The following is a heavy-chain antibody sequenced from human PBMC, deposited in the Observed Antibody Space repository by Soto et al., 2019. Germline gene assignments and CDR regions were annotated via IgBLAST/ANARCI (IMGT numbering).Heavy chain of an antibody. J-gene: IGHJ6*02. CDR1: GFTFSSYG. Sequence: TVGALRLSCSASGFTFSSYGMHWVRQAPGKWLEWVAVISYDGSNKYYADSVKGRFTISRDNSKNTLYLQMNSLRAEDTAVYYCAKDFGGYSYGWGYYYYYGMDVWGQGTTVTVSS. CDR2: ISYDGSNK. V-gene: IGHV3-30*18. D-gene: IGHD5-18*01. CDR3: AKDFGGYSYGWGYYYYYGMDV.